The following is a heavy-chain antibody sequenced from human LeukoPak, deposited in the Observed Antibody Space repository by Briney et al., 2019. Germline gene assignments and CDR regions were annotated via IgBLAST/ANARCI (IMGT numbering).Heavy chain of an antibody. D-gene: IGHD6-19*01. CDR3: AREGSDWNYYYYMDV. J-gene: IGHJ6*03. V-gene: IGHV3-7*01. CDR2: IKQEGSEK. CDR1: GFTFSSYW. Sequence: GRCLRLSCAASGFTFSSYWMTWVRQAPGKGLEWVADIKQEGSEKYYADSVKGRFTISRDNAKNSPYLQMNSLRAEDTAVYYCAREGSDWNYYYYMDVWGKGTTVTISS.